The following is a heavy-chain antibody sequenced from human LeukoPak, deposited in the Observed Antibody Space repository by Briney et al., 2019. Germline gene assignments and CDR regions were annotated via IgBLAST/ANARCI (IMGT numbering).Heavy chain of an antibody. CDR2: IIPIFGTA. CDR3: ARVPAGYCSGGSCYPFDY. Sequence: ASVKVSCKASGGTFSSYAISWVRQAPGQGLEWMGGIIPIFGTANYAQKFQGRVTITADESTSTAYMELSSLRSEDTAVYYCARVPAGYCSGGSCYPFDYWGQGTLVTVSS. V-gene: IGHV1-69*13. J-gene: IGHJ4*02. CDR1: GGTFSSYA. D-gene: IGHD2-15*01.